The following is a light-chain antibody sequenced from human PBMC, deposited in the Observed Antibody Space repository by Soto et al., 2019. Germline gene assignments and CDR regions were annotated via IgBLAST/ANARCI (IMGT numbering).Light chain of an antibody. CDR1: SSDVGAYDY. V-gene: IGLV2-14*03. J-gene: IGLJ1*01. Sequence: QSVLTQPASVSGSPGQSITISCTGTSSDVGAYDYVSWYQQHPDKAPKLMIYEVSNRPSGVSDRFSGSKSVNTATLTISGLQAEDEAYYYCSSYTSSSTRVFGTGTQLTVL. CDR2: EVS. CDR3: SSYTSSSTRV.